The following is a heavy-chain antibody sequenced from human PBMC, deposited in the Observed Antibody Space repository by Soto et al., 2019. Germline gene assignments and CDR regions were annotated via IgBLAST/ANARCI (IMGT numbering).Heavy chain of an antibody. Sequence: EVQRLDSGGGLVQPGGSLRLSCAASGFTLSAYGVTWVRQAPGKGLEWVSGFSGGGGGTFYADSVKGRFTISRDDSKNTADLQMNGLGVEDTAVYYCVRWNGFGDHWGQGTLVTVSS. CDR1: GFTLSAYG. J-gene: IGHJ4*02. D-gene: IGHD1-1*01. CDR2: FSGGGGGT. CDR3: VRWNGFGDH. V-gene: IGHV3-23*01.